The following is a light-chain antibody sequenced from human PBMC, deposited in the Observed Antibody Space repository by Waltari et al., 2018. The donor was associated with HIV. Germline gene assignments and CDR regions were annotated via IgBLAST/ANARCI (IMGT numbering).Light chain of an antibody. CDR3: YSQNRSGIHLV. CDR1: SLRSYY. J-gene: IGLJ2*01. V-gene: IGLV3-19*01. CDR2: GKI. Sequence: SSELTQAPAVSLALGQTVRITCQGDSLRSYYASWYQQKPGQAPVLVMYGKIIRPSVIPDPFTGTSSGNTASLTITGSPAKDEAEYYCYSQNRSGIHLVFGGGTKLTV.